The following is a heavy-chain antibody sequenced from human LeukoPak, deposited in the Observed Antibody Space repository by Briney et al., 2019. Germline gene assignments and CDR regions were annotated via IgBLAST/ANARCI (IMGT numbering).Heavy chain of an antibody. CDR3: AKDRATMVRVVIKKGLDY. Sequence: GGSLRLSCASSGFTFISYGMHWVHQAPGKGLEGVAVISYDGSNKYYADSVKGRFTISRDNSKNTLYLQRNSLRAEDTAMYYCAKDRATMVRVVIKKGLDYWGQGTLVTVSS. V-gene: IGHV3-30*18. CDR1: GFTFISYG. J-gene: IGHJ4*02. CDR2: ISYDGSNK. D-gene: IGHD3-10*01.